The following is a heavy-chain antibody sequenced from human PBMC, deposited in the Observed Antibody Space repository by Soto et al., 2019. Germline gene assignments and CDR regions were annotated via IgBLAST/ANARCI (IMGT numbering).Heavy chain of an antibody. D-gene: IGHD3-22*01. J-gene: IGHJ4*02. CDR1: GFTFSSYA. Sequence: EVQLLESGGGLVQPGGSLRLSCAASGFTFSSYAMNWVRQAPGKGLEWVSCISDSGDGTYYADSVKGRFTISRDNFKNTLYLQMNSLRAEDTAVYYCAKSIYSLSRSYYSHFTNWGQGTLATVSS. CDR2: ISDSGDGT. V-gene: IGHV3-23*01. CDR3: AKSIYSLSRSYYSHFTN.